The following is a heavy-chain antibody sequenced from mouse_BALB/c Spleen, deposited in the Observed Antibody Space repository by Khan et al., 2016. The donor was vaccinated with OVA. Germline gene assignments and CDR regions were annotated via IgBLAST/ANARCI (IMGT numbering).Heavy chain of an antibody. CDR2: IWSGGNA. CDR1: GFSLTTYG. J-gene: IGHJ3*01. D-gene: IGHD2-14*01. V-gene: IGHV2-4-1*01. Sequence: QVQLQQSGPGLVQPSQSLSITCTVSGFSLTTYGIHWVRQSPGKGLEWLGVIWSGGNADYNAAFISSLSISKDHSKSQVFFKMTSWEAEDTAIYYCARISDRYDLSYSGQGTLVTVSA. CDR3: ARISDRYDLSY.